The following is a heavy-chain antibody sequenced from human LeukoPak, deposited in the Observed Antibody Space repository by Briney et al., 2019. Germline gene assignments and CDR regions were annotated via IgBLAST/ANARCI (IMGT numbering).Heavy chain of an antibody. D-gene: IGHD2/OR15-2a*01. CDR3: AKVNKRDVFNFDY. V-gene: IGHV3-23*01. J-gene: IGHJ4*02. CDR1: GGSISSGGYY. CDR2: ISGSGGST. Sequence: LSLTCTVSGGSISSGGYYWSWVRQAPGKGLEWVSAISGSGGSTYYADSVKGRFTISRDNSKNTLYLQMNSLRAEDTAVYYCAKVNKRDVFNFDYWGQGTLVTVSS.